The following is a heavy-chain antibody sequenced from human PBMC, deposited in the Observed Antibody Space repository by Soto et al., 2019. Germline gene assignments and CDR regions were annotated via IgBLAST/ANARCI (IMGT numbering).Heavy chain of an antibody. D-gene: IGHD6-6*01. J-gene: IGHJ6*02. CDR3: ARETISIAAQPRVPYSYYGMDV. Sequence: QVQLVQSGAEVKKPGSSVKVSCKASGGTFSSYAISWVRQAPGQGLEWMGGIIPIFGTANYAQKFQGRVTITADESTSTAYMELSSLRSEDTAVYYCARETISIAAQPRVPYSYYGMDVWGQGTTVTVSS. CDR2: IIPIFGTA. V-gene: IGHV1-69*01. CDR1: GGTFSSYA.